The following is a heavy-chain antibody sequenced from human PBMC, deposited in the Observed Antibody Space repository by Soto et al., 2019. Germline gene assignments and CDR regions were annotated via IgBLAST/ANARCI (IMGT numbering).Heavy chain of an antibody. V-gene: IGHV1-69*01. J-gene: IGHJ4*02. D-gene: IGHD3-22*01. CDR2: IIPIFGTA. CDR1: GGTFSSYA. CDR3: ASCYYYDSSGYFDGLDY. Sequence: QVQLVQSGAEVKKPGSSVKVSCKASGGTFSSYAISWVRQAPGQGLEWMGGIIPIFGTANYAQKFQGRVTITEDESTSTAYMELSRLRSEDTAVYYCASCYYYDSSGYFDGLDYWGQGTLVTVSS.